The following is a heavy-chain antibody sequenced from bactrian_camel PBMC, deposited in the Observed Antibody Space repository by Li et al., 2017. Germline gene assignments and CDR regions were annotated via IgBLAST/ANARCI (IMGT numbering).Heavy chain of an antibody. Sequence: QVQLVESGGGSVQPGGSLTLSCSVSKNTVDSACMAWFRQAPQKEREGVASIYRIAVTANATTYYADSVKGRFTISRDNGKNALFLQLNSLKTEDTAMYYCAKDLFLDDRAPKVFGSWGQGTQVTVS. V-gene: IGHV3S1*01. J-gene: IGHJ4*01. CDR3: AKDLFLDDRAPKVFGS. CDR2: IYRIAVTANATT. CDR1: KNTVDSAC. D-gene: IGHD2*01.